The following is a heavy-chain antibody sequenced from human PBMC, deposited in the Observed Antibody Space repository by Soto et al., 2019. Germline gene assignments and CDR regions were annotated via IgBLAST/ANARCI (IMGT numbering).Heavy chain of an antibody. D-gene: IGHD3-10*01. Sequence: PSETLSLTCTVSGDSISGNYWSWIRQPPGKRPEWIGYVYYTGSTNYNPSLKSRVTMSVDTSKNQFSLRLSSVTAADTAVYYCARATSHYASGRYEGGYYYFDYWGQGTLVTVSS. V-gene: IGHV4-59*08. CDR3: ARATSHYASGRYEGGYYYFDY. J-gene: IGHJ4*02. CDR1: GDSISGNY. CDR2: VYYTGST.